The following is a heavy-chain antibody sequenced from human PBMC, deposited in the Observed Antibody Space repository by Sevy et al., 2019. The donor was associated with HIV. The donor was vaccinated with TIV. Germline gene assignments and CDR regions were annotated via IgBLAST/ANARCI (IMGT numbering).Heavy chain of an antibody. V-gene: IGHV5-51*01. CDR2: IYPGDSDT. D-gene: IGHD4-17*01. J-gene: IGHJ6*02. Sequence: GESLKISCQGSGYSFTSYWIGWVRQMPGKGLEWMGIIYPGDSDTRYSPSFQGQVSISADKSTSTAYLRWSSLKASDTAMYYCAGLTEGYGDFPRAMDVWGQGTTVTVSS. CDR1: GYSFTSYW. CDR3: AGLTEGYGDFPRAMDV.